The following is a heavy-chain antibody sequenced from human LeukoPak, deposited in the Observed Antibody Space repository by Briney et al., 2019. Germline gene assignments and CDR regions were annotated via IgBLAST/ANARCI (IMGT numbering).Heavy chain of an antibody. J-gene: IGHJ6*03. CDR2: SDPEDGDT. D-gene: IGHD5-18*01. CDR3: ARGRAMVTSYYMDV. V-gene: IGHV1-24*01. CDR1: GYTFTSYY. Sequence: ASVKVSCKASGYTFTSYYMHWVRQAPGKGLEWMGTSDPEDGDTFYAQTFEGRLTLTKDTSTDTAYLELSSLRSEDTAMYYCARGRAMVTSYYMDVWGKGTTVTVSS.